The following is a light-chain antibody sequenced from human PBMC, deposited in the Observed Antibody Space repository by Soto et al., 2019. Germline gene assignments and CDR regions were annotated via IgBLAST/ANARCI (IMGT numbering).Light chain of an antibody. CDR1: QSVSSD. CDR3: QQRSNWPPIT. Sequence: EIVLTQSPATLSLSPGERATLWCSASQSVSSDLAWYQQKPGQAPRLLIYDASNRATGIPARFSGSGSGTDFTLTISSLEAEDFAVYYCQQRSNWPPITFGQGTRLEIK. CDR2: DAS. V-gene: IGKV3-11*01. J-gene: IGKJ5*01.